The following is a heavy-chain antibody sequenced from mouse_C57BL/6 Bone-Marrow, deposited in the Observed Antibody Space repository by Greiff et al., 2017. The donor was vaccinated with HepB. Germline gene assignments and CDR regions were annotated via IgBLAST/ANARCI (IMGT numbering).Heavy chain of an antibody. J-gene: IGHJ1*01. Sequence: EVQLVESGGDLEKPGGSLKLSCAASGFTFSNYGMPWVRQTPDKRLEWVATISNGGSYTYYPDSVKGRFTISRDNAKNTLYLQMSSLKSEDTAMYSCADPFGNYDWSFDVWGAGTTVTVSS. CDR1: GFTFSNYG. CDR2: ISNGGSYT. D-gene: IGHD2-1*01. V-gene: IGHV5-6*01. CDR3: ADPFGNYDWSFDV.